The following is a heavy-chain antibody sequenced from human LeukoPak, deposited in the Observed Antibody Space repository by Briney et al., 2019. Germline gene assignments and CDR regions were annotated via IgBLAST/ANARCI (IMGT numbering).Heavy chain of an antibody. J-gene: IGHJ4*02. CDR3: AGDRDDYGDY. Sequence: GASVKVSCKASGGTLSSYAISWVRQAPGQGLEWMGGIIPIFGTANYAQKFQGRVTITADESTSTAYMELSSLRSEDTAVYYCAGDRDDYGDYWGQGTLVTVSS. CDR1: GGTLSSYA. V-gene: IGHV1-69*01. D-gene: IGHD2-21*01. CDR2: IIPIFGTA.